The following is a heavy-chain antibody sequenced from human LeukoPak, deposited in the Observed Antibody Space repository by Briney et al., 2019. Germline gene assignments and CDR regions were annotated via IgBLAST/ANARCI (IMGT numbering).Heavy chain of an antibody. D-gene: IGHD3-22*01. CDR3: ASETGDSSGYYFLGAFDI. V-gene: IGHV3-53*01. CDR2: IYSGGST. J-gene: IGHJ3*02. CDR1: GFTFSSYA. Sequence: GGSLRLSCAASGFTFSSYAMSWVRQAPGKGLEWVSVIYSGGSTYYADSVKGRFTISRDNSKNTLYLQMNSLRAEDTAVYYCASETGDSSGYYFLGAFDIWGQGTMVTVSS.